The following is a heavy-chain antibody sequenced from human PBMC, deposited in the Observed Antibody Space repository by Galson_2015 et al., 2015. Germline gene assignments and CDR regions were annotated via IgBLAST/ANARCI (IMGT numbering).Heavy chain of an antibody. J-gene: IGHJ3*02. Sequence: SLRLSCAASGFTFSSYEMNWVRQAPGKGLEWVSYISSSGSTTYYADSVKGRFTISRDNAKNSLYLQMNSLRAEDTAVYYCARNEPTRYGSGSYSDAFDIWGQGTMVTVSS. CDR1: GFTFSSYE. CDR2: ISSSGSTT. CDR3: ARNEPTRYGSGSYSDAFDI. D-gene: IGHD3-10*01. V-gene: IGHV3-48*03.